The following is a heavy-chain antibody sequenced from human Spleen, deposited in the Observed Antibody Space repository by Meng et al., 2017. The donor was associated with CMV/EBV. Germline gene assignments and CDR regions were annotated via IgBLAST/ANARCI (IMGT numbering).Heavy chain of an antibody. CDR1: GFTFSSYE. D-gene: IGHD1-26*01. CDR2: ISRGGSSI. J-gene: IGHJ4*02. V-gene: IGHV3-48*03. CDR3: ARVPYSGSYIPDY. Sequence: GGSLKISCAASGFTFSSYEMNWVRQAPGKGLEWVSPISRGGSSIYYADSVSGRFIISRDNAKNSLYLQMNSLRVEDTAVYYCARVPYSGSYIPDYGGQETLVTVSS.